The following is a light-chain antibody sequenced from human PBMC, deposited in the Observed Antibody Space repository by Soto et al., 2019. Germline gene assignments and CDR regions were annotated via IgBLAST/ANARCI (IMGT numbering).Light chain of an antibody. Sequence: QLVLTQPPSVSEAPRQRVTISCSGSSSNIGAGYDVHWYQQLPGAAPKLLITGNTNRPSGVPDRFSGSKSGTSASLAITGLQAEDEADYYCQSYDLSLDVVLFGGGTQLTVL. CDR3: QSYDLSLDVVL. CDR1: SSNIGAGYD. J-gene: IGLJ2*01. V-gene: IGLV1-40*01. CDR2: GNT.